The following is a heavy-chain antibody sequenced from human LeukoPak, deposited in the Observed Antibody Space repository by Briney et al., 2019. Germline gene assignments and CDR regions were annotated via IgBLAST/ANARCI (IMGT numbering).Heavy chain of an antibody. Sequence: SETLSLTCTVSGYSISSGYFWGWIRQPPGKGLEWIGSIYHSGSTYYNPSLKSRVTISVDTSKNQFSLKLSSVTAADTAVYYCARVWQQLVNNWGQGTLVTVSS. J-gene: IGHJ4*02. CDR1: GYSISSGYF. CDR3: ARVWQQLVNN. CDR2: IYHSGST. V-gene: IGHV4-38-2*02. D-gene: IGHD6-13*01.